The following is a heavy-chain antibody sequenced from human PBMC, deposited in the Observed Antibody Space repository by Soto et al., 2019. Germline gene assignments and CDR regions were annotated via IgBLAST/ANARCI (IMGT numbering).Heavy chain of an antibody. D-gene: IGHD5-12*01. CDR3: AAGGGLPRYY. CDR1: GVSISSGGYS. Sequence: SETLSLTCAVSGVSISSGGYSWSWIRQPPGKGLEWIGYIYHSGSTYYNPSLKSRVTISVDRSKNQFSLKLSSVTAADTAVYYCAAGGGLPRYYWGQGTLVTVSS. V-gene: IGHV4-30-2*01. J-gene: IGHJ4*02. CDR2: IYHSGST.